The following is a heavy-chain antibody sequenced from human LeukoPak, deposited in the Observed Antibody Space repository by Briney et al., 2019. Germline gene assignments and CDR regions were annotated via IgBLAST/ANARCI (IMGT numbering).Heavy chain of an antibody. CDR1: GFTLSGFA. Sequence: GGSLRLSCAASGFTLSGFAMHWARKAPGKGLGGVAVILNDGSQEKYADSVKGRFTISRDNSKNTLFLQMNSLRAEDTAVYYCARDDALGDNALDIWGQGTMVTVSS. V-gene: IGHV3-33*01. CDR3: ARDDALGDNALDI. CDR2: ILNDGSQE. J-gene: IGHJ3*02. D-gene: IGHD3-16*01.